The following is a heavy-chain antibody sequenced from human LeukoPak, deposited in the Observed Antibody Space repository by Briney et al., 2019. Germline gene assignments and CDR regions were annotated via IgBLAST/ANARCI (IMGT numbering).Heavy chain of an antibody. J-gene: IGHJ4*02. Sequence: GASVKVSCKASGYSFSYYSLHWVRQAPGQGLEWMGRINSNSGGTRYAQNFQGRVTMTRDTYISTAYMELTGLTSDDTAVYYCARGGSGSGYLYYFDSWGQGTLVSVSS. D-gene: IGHD3-10*01. V-gene: IGHV1-2*06. CDR1: GYSFSYYS. CDR2: INSNSGGT. CDR3: ARGGSGSGYLYYFDS.